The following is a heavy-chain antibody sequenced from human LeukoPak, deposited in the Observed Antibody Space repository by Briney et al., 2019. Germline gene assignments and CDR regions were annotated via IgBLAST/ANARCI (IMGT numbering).Heavy chain of an antibody. Sequence: SETLSLTCTVSGGAISRYYWSWIRQPPGKGLEWIGYIYYSGSTNYNPSLKSRVTISVDTSKNQFSLKLSSVTAADTAVYYCARHVDYDSSGYPEHDAFDIWGQGTMVTVSS. J-gene: IGHJ3*02. CDR2: IYYSGST. CDR1: GGAISRYY. D-gene: IGHD3-22*01. CDR3: ARHVDYDSSGYPEHDAFDI. V-gene: IGHV4-59*08.